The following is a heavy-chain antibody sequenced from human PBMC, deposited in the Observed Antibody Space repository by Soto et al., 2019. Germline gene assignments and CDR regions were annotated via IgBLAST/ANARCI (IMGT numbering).Heavy chain of an antibody. V-gene: IGHV4-30-4*01. D-gene: IGHD4-17*01. Sequence: QVQLQESGPGLVKPSQTLSLTCTVSGGSISSGDYYWSWIRQPPGKGLEWIGYIYYSGSTYYNPSRQGRVTISVDTSKHQFSLKLSSVTAADTAVYYCASLDYGDYTGGHWGQGTLVTVSS. CDR2: IYYSGST. CDR1: GGSISSGDYY. J-gene: IGHJ4*02. CDR3: ASLDYGDYTGGH.